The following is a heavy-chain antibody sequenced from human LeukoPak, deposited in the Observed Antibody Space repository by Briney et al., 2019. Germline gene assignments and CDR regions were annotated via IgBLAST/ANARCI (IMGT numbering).Heavy chain of an antibody. V-gene: IGHV1-3*01. CDR1: GYTFTSYA. D-gene: IGHD6-19*01. Sequence: GASVKVSCKASGYTFTSYAMHWVRQAPGQRLEWMGWINAGNGNTKYSQKFQGRVTITRDTSASTAYMELSSLRSEDTAVYYCARRGFLYSSGWYGGIDYWGQGTLVTVSS. J-gene: IGHJ4*02. CDR3: ARRGFLYSSGWYGGIDY. CDR2: INAGNGNT.